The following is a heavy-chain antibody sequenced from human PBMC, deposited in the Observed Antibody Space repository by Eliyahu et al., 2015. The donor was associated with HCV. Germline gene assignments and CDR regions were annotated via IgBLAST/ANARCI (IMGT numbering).Heavy chain of an antibody. CDR3: ARDPGGTYDY. CDR2: NII. J-gene: IGHJ4*02. D-gene: IGHD1-1*01. Sequence: NIIKYADSVTGRFTVSRDNAKNSLELQMNSLRAEDTAVYYCARDPGGTYDYWGQGTRVTVSS. V-gene: IGHV3-11*01.